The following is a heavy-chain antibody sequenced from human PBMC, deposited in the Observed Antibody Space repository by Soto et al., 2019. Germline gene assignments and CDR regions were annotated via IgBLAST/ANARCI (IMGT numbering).Heavy chain of an antibody. V-gene: IGHV3-7*05. J-gene: IGHJ4*02. D-gene: IGHD6-19*01. CDR1: GFIFSTYW. CDR3: VGGSGWLPDC. CDR2: IEGDGSQK. Sequence: EVQLVESGGGLVQPGGSLRLSCAASGFIFSTYWMNWVRQAPGKGLQWVANIEGDGSQKYYVDSVEGRFTISRDNAKNSLYLEMNSLRVEDTAVYYCVGGSGWLPDCWGQGTLVTVSS.